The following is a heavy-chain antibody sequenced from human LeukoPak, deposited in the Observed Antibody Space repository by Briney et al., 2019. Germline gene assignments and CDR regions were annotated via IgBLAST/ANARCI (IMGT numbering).Heavy chain of an antibody. Sequence: GGSLRLSCSASGFTFDDYAMHWVRQAPGKGLEWVSGISWNSGSIGYADSVKGRFTISRDNAKNSLYLQMNSLRAEDTALYYCAKGSVVVAATDAFDIWGQGTMVTVSS. CDR3: AKGSVVVAATDAFDI. CDR1: GFTFDDYA. D-gene: IGHD2-15*01. V-gene: IGHV3-9*01. J-gene: IGHJ3*02. CDR2: ISWNSGSI.